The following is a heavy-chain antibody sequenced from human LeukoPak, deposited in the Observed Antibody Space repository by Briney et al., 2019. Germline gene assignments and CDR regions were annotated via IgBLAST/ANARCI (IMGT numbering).Heavy chain of an antibody. V-gene: IGHV1-46*03. J-gene: IGHJ6*03. CDR2: INPSGGST. Sequence: ASVKASCKASGYTFTSYYMHWVRQAPGQGLEWMGIINPSGGSTSYAQKFQGRVTMTRDTSTSTVYMELSSLRSEDTAVYYCAREGHGPQNYYYYYYMDVWGKGTTVTVSS. CDR1: GYTFTSYY. CDR3: AREGHGPQNYYYYYYMDV. D-gene: IGHD2-8*01.